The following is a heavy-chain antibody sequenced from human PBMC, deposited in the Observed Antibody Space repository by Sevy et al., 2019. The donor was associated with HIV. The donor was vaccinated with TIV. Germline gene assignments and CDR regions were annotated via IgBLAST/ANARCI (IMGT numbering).Heavy chain of an antibody. V-gene: IGHV1-2*02. CDR3: ARVVEPAGIDPYYYGVDV. J-gene: IGHJ6*02. CDR2: INPKSGGT. D-gene: IGHD2-2*02. Sequence: ASVKVSCKASGYTFTDYYIHWVRQAPGQGLEWMGWINPKSGGTNYAQKFHGRVTMTRDTSISTAYMELSRLRSDDPAVYYCARVVEPAGIDPYYYGVDVWGPGATVTVSS. CDR1: GYTFTDYY.